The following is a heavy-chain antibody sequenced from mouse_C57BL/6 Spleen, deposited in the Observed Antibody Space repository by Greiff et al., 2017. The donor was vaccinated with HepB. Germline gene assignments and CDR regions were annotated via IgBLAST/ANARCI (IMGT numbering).Heavy chain of an antibody. V-gene: IGHV1-64*01. Sequence: VQLQQPGAELVKPGASVKLSCKASGYTFTSYWMHWVKQRPGQGLEWIGMIHPNSGSTNYNEKFKSKATLTVDKSSSTAYMQLSSLTSEDSAVYYCARGDGYDLYYAMDYWGQGTSVTVSS. CDR1: GYTFTSYW. CDR3: ARGDGYDLYYAMDY. D-gene: IGHD2-2*01. CDR2: IHPNSGST. J-gene: IGHJ4*01.